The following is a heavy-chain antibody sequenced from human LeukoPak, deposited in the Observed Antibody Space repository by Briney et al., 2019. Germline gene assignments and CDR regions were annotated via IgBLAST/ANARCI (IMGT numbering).Heavy chain of an antibody. CDR3: AGGIGYATSPADH. CDR1: GDSMKNYY. J-gene: IGHJ5*02. CDR2: IHDTRGT. V-gene: IGHV4-59*01. D-gene: IGHD6-13*01. Sequence: SETLSLTCTVSGDSMKNYYWAWIRQPPGKGLEWIGYIHDTRGTNYNPYLKSRVTMSLDTSKNHFSLSLKSVTAADTAVYFCAGGIGYATSPADHLGQGTLVIVSS.